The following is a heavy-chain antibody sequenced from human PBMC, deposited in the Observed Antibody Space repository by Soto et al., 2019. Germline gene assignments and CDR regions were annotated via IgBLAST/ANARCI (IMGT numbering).Heavy chain of an antibody. D-gene: IGHD6-13*01. CDR1: GYSFTSYW. J-gene: IGHJ6*02. CDR3: ARRTGGGGSSWNYGMDV. CDR2: MYPDDSDT. V-gene: IGHV5-51*01. Sequence: EVQLVQSGAEVKKPGESLKISCKGSGYSFTSYWIAWVRQMPGKGLEWMGIMYPDDSDTRYSPSFQGQVTISADKSISTAYLQWSSLKASDTAMYYCARRTGGGGSSWNYGMDVWGQGTTVTVSS.